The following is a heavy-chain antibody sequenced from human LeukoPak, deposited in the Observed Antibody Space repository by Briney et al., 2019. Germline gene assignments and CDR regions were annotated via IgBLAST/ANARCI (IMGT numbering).Heavy chain of an antibody. Sequence: SETLSLTCTVSGGSISNSYWSWIRQPAGKGLEWIGLIYNSGSTKSNPSLKSRVTMSVDTSKNQFSLKLSSVTAADTAVYYCARRDFWSGSQGAFDIWGQGTMVTVSS. CDR2: IYNSGST. CDR3: ARRDFWSGSQGAFDI. J-gene: IGHJ3*02. V-gene: IGHV4-4*07. CDR1: GGSISNSY. D-gene: IGHD3-3*01.